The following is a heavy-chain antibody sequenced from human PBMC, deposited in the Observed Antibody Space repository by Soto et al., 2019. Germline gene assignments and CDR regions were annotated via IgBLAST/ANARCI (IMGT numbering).Heavy chain of an antibody. CDR2: INAGNGNT. Sequence: ASVKVSCKASGYTFTSYAMHWVRQAPGQRLERMGWINAGNGNTKYSQKFQGRVTMTTDTSTSTAYMELRSLRSDDTAVYYCARDLIADYDFWSGYFYYGMDVWGQGTTVTVSS. CDR1: GYTFTSYA. J-gene: IGHJ6*02. V-gene: IGHV1-3*01. CDR3: ARDLIADYDFWSGYFYYGMDV. D-gene: IGHD3-3*01.